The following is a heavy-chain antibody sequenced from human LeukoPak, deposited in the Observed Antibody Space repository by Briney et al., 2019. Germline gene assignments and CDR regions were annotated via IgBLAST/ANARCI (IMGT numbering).Heavy chain of an antibody. J-gene: IGHJ4*02. CDR2: IFHSGST. CDR1: GGSISVTNW. CDR3: VREGVEASFDY. Sequence: PSETLSLTCAVSGGSISVTNWWNWVRQPPGKGLEWVGEIFHSGSTNYNPSLKSRITMSVDKSKNQFSLKLTSVTAADTAVNYWVREGVEASFDYWGQGTLVTVSS. V-gene: IGHV4-4*02.